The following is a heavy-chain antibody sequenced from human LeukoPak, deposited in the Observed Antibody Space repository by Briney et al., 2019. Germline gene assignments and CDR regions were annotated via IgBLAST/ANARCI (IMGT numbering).Heavy chain of an antibody. V-gene: IGHV3-74*01. CDR2: INSDGSWT. D-gene: IGHD2/OR15-2a*01. CDR1: GTYW. J-gene: IGHJ4*02. CDR3: VTFYETY. Sequence: GGSLRLSCAASGTYWMHWVRQAQGKGLVWVSHINSDGSWTGYADSVRGRFTISKDNAKNTVSLQMNNLRAEDTAVYYCVTFYETYWGRGTLVTVSS.